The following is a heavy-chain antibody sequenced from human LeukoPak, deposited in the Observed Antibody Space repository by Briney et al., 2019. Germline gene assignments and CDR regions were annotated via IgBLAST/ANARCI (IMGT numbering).Heavy chain of an antibody. CDR2: INPNSGGT. D-gene: IGHD1-26*01. V-gene: IGHV1-2*02. J-gene: IGHJ5*02. CDR3: ARGRGIVGAYNWFDP. Sequence: GASVKVSCKASGYTSTDYYMHWVRQAPGQGLEWMGWINPNSGGTNYAQKFQGRVTMTRDTSISTAYMELSRLRSDDTAVYYCARGRGIVGAYNWFDPWGQGTLVTVSS. CDR1: GYTSTDYY.